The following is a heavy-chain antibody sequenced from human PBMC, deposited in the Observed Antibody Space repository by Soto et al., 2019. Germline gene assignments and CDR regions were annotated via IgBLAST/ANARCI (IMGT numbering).Heavy chain of an antibody. D-gene: IGHD5-12*01. V-gene: IGHV1-69*02. CDR3: AGGGYSGSSYFDY. CDR1: GGTFSSYT. J-gene: IGHJ4*02. CDR2: IIPILGIA. Sequence: QVQLVQSGAEVKKPGSSVKVSCKASGGTFSSYTISWVRQAPGQGLEWMGRIIPILGIANYAQKFQGRVTITADKSTSTAYMELSSLRSEDKAVYYCAGGGYSGSSYFDYWGQGTLVTVSS.